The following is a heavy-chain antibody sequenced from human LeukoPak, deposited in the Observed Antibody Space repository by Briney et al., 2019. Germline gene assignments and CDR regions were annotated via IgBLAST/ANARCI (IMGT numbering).Heavy chain of an antibody. J-gene: IGHJ4*02. D-gene: IGHD1-1*01. CDR1: GRSISSYY. CDR3: ARDRGTWNDDGFDY. CDR2: IYISGST. Sequence: SETLSLTCTVSGRSISSYYWSWIRQPAGKGLEWIGRIYISGSTNYNPSLESRVTMSVDTSKNQFSLKLSSVTAAGTAVYYCARDRGTWNDDGFDYWGQGTLVTVSS. V-gene: IGHV4-4*07.